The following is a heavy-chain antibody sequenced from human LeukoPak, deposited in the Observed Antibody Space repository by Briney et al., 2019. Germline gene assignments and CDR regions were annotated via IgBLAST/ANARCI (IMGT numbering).Heavy chain of an antibody. V-gene: IGHV3-23*01. J-gene: IGHJ6*03. CDR3: AKDGEGYYYYMDV. D-gene: IGHD3-10*01. CDR2: ISSTGGHK. Sequence: GGSLRLSCAASGLTFSIYAMNWVRQAPGKGLEWVSAISSTGGHKYYADSVKGRFTISRDNSKNTLYLQMNSLRAEDTAVYYCAKDGEGYYYYMDVWGKGTTVTVSS. CDR1: GLTFSIYA.